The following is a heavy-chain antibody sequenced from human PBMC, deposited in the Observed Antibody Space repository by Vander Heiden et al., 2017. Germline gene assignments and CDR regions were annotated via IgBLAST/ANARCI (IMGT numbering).Heavy chain of an antibody. J-gene: IGHJ4*02. V-gene: IGHV3-23*01. CDR2: ISGSGGST. CDR1: GFPFSSYA. Sequence: EVQLLESGGGLVQPGGSLRLSCAASGFPFSSYAMSWVRQAPGKGLEWVSAISGSGGSTYYADSVKGRFTISRDNSKNTLYLQMNSLRAEDTAVYYCAKALRFLEWSPIGYYFDYWGQGTLVTVSS. D-gene: IGHD3-3*01. CDR3: AKALRFLEWSPIGYYFDY.